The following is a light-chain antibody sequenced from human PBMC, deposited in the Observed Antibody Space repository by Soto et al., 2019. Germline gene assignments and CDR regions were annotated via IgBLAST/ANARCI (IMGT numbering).Light chain of an antibody. Sequence: AIRMTQSPSSFSASTGDRVTITCRASQGISSYLAWYQQKPGKAPKLLIYAASTLQSGVPSRFSGRGSGTDFTLTISCLQSEDFATYYCQQYYSYPTWTFGQGTKVEIK. CDR2: AAS. J-gene: IGKJ1*01. CDR3: QQYYSYPTWT. V-gene: IGKV1-8*01. CDR1: QGISSY.